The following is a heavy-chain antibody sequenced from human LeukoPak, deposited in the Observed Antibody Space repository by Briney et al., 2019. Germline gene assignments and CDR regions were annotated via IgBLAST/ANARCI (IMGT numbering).Heavy chain of an antibody. CDR1: GFILRSSE. D-gene: IGHD3-9*01. Sequence: GGSLTLSCAASGFILRSSEMNWVRHAPGKGPFWVAHINSADNVEYYTDSVRGRFTMSRDNAKDLLYLQMNSLRDEDTAVYYCARDTVNGPLVISLDLWGQGVLVTVSS. J-gene: IGHJ5*02. V-gene: IGHV3-48*03. CDR3: ARDTVNGPLVISLDL. CDR2: INSADNVE.